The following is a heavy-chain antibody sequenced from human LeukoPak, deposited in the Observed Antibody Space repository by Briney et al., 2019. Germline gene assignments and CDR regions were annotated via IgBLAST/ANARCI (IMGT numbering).Heavy chain of an antibody. CDR1: GGSISSYY. CDR2: IYYSGST. V-gene: IGHV4-59*01. CDR3: ARGLEEPYYYDSSGQKGGVDY. D-gene: IGHD3-22*01. J-gene: IGHJ4*02. Sequence: SETLSLTCTVSGGSISSYYWSWIRQPPGKGLEWIGYIYYSGSTNYNPSLKSRVTISVDTSKNQFSLKLSSVTAADTAVYYCARGLEEPYYYDSSGQKGGVDYWGQGTLVTVSS.